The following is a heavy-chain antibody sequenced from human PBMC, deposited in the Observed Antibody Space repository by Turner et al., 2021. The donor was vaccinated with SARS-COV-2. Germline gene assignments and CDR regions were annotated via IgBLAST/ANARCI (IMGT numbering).Heavy chain of an antibody. V-gene: IGHV4-59*08. CDR2: IYYRGST. CDR1: GGSIRSYF. CDR3: ARHQWLRGAFDI. J-gene: IGHJ3*02. D-gene: IGHD5-12*01. Sequence: QVQLQESGPGLVKPSETLSLTCTVSGGSIRSYFWSWIRQPPGKGLEWIGYIYYRGSTNYNPSLKSRVTISVDTSKNQFSLKLSSVTAADTAVYFCARHQWLRGAFDIWGQGTMVTVSS.